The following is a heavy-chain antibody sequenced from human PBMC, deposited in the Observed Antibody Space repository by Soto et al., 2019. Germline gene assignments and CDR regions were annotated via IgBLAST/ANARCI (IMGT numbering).Heavy chain of an antibody. CDR2: TYYRSKWYN. D-gene: IGHD6-19*01. J-gene: IGHJ5*02. Sequence: SQTPSLTCVISGDSVSSNSAVWNWLRQSPSRGLEWLGRTYYRSKWYNDYAVSVKSRITINPDTSKNQFSLQLNSVTPEDTAVYFCARELLAVAGSAGVSFYPWGQGTLVTVSS. V-gene: IGHV6-1*01. CDR3: ARELLAVAGSAGVSFYP. CDR1: GDSVSSNSAV.